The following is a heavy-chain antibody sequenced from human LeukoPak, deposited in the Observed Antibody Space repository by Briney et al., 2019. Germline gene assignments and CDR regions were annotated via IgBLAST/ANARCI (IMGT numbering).Heavy chain of an antibody. V-gene: IGHV1-69*13. D-gene: IGHD3-10*01. J-gene: IGHJ5*02. CDR1: RGSYSSYA. CDR3: TNGGSWTHSNYYWFDP. Sequence: SVKVSCMASRGSYSSYAISWGRQAPGLGLEWMGGIIPIFNKPDYAQKFQGRVRITADESTSTAYMELNSLTADKTGEYYPTNGGSWTHSNYYWFDPWGQGTLVIVSS. CDR2: IIPIFNKP.